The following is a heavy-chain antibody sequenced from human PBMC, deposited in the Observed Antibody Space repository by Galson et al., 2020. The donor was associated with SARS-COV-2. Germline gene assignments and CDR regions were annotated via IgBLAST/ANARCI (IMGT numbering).Heavy chain of an antibody. CDR2: IYYSGST. V-gene: IGHV4-39*07. Sequence: SETLSLTCTVSGGSISSSSYYWGWIRQPPGKGLEWIGSIYYSGSTYYNPSLKSRVTISVDTSKNQFSLKLSSVTAADTAVYYCASETSYYDGGSGYYWMFDCWGQGTLGTVSS. CDR1: GGSISSSSYY. D-gene: IGHD3-22*01. CDR3: ASETSYYDGGSGYYWMFDC. J-gene: IGHJ4*02.